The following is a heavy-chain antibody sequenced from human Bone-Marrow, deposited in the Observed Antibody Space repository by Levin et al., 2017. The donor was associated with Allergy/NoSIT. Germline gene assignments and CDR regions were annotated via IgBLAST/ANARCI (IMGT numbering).Heavy chain of an antibody. J-gene: IGHJ4*02. D-gene: IGHD4-17*01. CDR2: ISGSGGST. V-gene: IGHV3-23*01. CDR3: AKDRFITPHDYGDYELPC. Sequence: GGSLRLSCAASGFTFSSYAMSWVRQAPGKGLEWVSAISGSGGSTYYADSVKGRFTISRDNSKNTLYLQMNSLRAEDTAVYYCAKDRFITPHDYGDYELPCWGQGTLVTVSS. CDR1: GFTFSSYA.